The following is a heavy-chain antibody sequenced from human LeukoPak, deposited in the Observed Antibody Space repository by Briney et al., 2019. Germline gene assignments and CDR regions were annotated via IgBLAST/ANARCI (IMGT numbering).Heavy chain of an antibody. V-gene: IGHV3-30*02. CDR1: GFTFSHYG. Sequence: GGSLRLSCEASGFTFSHYGMHWVRQAPGKGLEWVAFVRYDGSNKYYADSVQGRFTISRDNSKNTLYLQMNSLRTEDTAVYYCAKGLLTTVTPFDYWGQGTLVTVSS. J-gene: IGHJ4*02. CDR2: VRYDGSNK. CDR3: AKGLLTTVTPFDY. D-gene: IGHD4-11*01.